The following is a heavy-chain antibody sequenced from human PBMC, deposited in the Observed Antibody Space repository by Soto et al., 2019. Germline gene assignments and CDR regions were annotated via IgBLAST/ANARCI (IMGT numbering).Heavy chain of an antibody. J-gene: IGHJ3*02. CDR3: ARGKGSYDIRSEDAFDM. CDR1: GYTFTGYY. CDR2: INPNRGGT. Sequence: QVQLVQSGAEVEKPGASVRVSCKASGYTFTGYYIHWVRQAPGQGLEWMGWINPNRGGTNYAQNFQGRVTMTRDTSLTTAYMELRSLRSDDTAVYYCARGKGSYDIRSEDAFDMWGQGTLVTVSS. V-gene: IGHV1-2*02. D-gene: IGHD3-22*01.